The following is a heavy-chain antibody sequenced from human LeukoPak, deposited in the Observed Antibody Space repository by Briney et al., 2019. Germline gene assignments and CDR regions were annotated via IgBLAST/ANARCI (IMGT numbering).Heavy chain of an antibody. CDR2: IYYSGST. V-gene: IGHV4-59*08. D-gene: IGHD3-3*01. Sequence: KSSETLSLTCTVSGGSISSYYWSWIRQPPGKGLEWIGYIYYSGSTNYNPSLKSRVTISVDTSKNQFSLKLSSVIAADTAVYYCARGPYYDFWSGSSTFDYWGQGTLVTVSS. CDR3: ARGPYYDFWSGSSTFDY. CDR1: GGSISSYY. J-gene: IGHJ4*02.